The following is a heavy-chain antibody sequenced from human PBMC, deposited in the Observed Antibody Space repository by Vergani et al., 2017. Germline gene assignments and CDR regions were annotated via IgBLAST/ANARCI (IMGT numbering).Heavy chain of an antibody. CDR1: GFSFNSDW. V-gene: IGHV3-73*01. CDR2: IRDKAYNYAT. J-gene: IGHJ6*04. Sequence: EVQLVQSGAEVKKPGESLKISCKGSGFSFNSDWIGWVRQMPGKGLEWIGRIRDKAYNYATVYAVSVKGRFTISRDDSKKTAYLQMNGLTTEDTAVYYCFYDFWAGYDSGDVWGKGTTVTVSS. D-gene: IGHD3/OR15-3a*01. CDR3: FYDFWAGYDSGDV.